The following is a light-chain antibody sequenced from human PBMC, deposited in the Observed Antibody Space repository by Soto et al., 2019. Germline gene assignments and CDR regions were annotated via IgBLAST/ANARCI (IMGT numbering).Light chain of an antibody. CDR3: QQYYSTPPT. CDR1: QSVLYSSNNKNY. Sequence: DIVMTQSPDSLAVSLGERATINCKSSQSVLYSSNNKNYLAWYQQKPGQPPKLLIYWASTRESGVPDRFSGSGSGTDFTLTSSILQAEDVAIYYCQQYYSTPPTFGPGTKVDIK. CDR2: WAS. V-gene: IGKV4-1*01. J-gene: IGKJ3*01.